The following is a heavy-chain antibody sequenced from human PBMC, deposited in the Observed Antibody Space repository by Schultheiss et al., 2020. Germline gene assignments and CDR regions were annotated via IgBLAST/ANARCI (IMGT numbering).Heavy chain of an antibody. J-gene: IGHJ5*02. D-gene: IGHD2-2*01. CDR1: GFTFSSYS. V-gene: IGHV3-21*01. CDR3: ARDSQAGPADYELLNNWFDP. Sequence: GSLRLSCAASGFTFSSYSMNWVRQAPGKGLEWVSSISSSSSYIYYADSVKGRFTISRDNAKNSLYLQMNSLRAEDTAVYYCARDSQAGPADYELLNNWFDPWGQGTLVTVSS. CDR2: ISSSSSYI.